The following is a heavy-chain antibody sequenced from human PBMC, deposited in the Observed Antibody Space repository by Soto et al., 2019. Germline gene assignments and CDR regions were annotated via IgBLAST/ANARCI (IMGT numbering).Heavy chain of an antibody. CDR2: ISGSGTST. Sequence: PGGSLRLSCAASGFTFSSYAMSWVRQAPGKGLEWVSVISGSGTSTYYADSMKGRFTISKDNSKNSLYLQMNSLRVEDTAVYYCVKESEPCRVCQPSYYGMDVWGQGTTVTVS. CDR1: GFTFSSYA. J-gene: IGHJ6*02. CDR3: VKESEPCRVCQPSYYGMDV. D-gene: IGHD3-16*01. V-gene: IGHV3-23*01.